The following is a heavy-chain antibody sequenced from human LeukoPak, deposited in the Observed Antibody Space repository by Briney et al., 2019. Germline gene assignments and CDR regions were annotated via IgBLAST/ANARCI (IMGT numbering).Heavy chain of an antibody. CDR1: GFTFSSYA. J-gene: IGHJ1*01. D-gene: IGHD6-19*01. CDR2: ISSSSSYI. CDR3: ARGEARQWLAYFQH. Sequence: KSGGSLRLSCAASGFTFSSYAMSWVRQAPGKGLEWVSSISSSSSYIYYADSVKGRFTISRDNAKNSLYLQMNSLRAEDTAVYYCARGEARQWLAYFQHWGQGTLVTVSS. V-gene: IGHV3-21*01.